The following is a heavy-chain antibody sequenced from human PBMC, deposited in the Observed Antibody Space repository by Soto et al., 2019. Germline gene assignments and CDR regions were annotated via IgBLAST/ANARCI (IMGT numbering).Heavy chain of an antibody. V-gene: IGHV1-8*01. Sequence: QVQLVQSGPEVKKPGTSVKVSCKASGYTFTTYDFNWARQAPGQGLEWMGWLNPKSGMTGSAQKFQGRVTMTRDSSISTVYMELSSLRSEDTAVYYCARVAGSPDYWGQGTLVTVS. J-gene: IGHJ4*02. CDR2: LNPKSGMT. CDR3: ARVAGSPDY. D-gene: IGHD1-26*01. CDR1: GYTFTTYD.